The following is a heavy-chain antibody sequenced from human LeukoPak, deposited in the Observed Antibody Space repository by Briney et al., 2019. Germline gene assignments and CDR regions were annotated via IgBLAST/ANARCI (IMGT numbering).Heavy chain of an antibody. CDR2: ISSSGSNV. D-gene: IGHD2-2*01. V-gene: IGHV3-11*01. CDR1: GFIFSDYY. Sequence: PGGSLRLSCAASGFIFSDYYMSWIRQAPGKGLDWVSYISSSGSNVLYADSVKGRFTVSRDNAKNSLYLQLNSLRADDTAVYYCARDALCSSTSCLANSLFDNWGQGTLVTVSS. CDR3: ARDALCSSTSCLANSLFDN. J-gene: IGHJ4*02.